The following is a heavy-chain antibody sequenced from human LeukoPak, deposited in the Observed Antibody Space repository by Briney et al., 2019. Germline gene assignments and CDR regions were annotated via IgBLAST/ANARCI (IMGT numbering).Heavy chain of an antibody. CDR2: ISSSSSTI. CDR3: ARGAYYYED. CDR1: GFTFSSHS. D-gene: IGHD3-22*01. Sequence: GGSLRLSCAASGFTFSSHSMNWVRQAPGKELEWVSYISSSSSTIYYADSVKGRFTISRDNAKNSLYLQMNSLRAEDTAVYYCARGAYYYEDWGQGTLVTVSS. J-gene: IGHJ4*02. V-gene: IGHV3-48*01.